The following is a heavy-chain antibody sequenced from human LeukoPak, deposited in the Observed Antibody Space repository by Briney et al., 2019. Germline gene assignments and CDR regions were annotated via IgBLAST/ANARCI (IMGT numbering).Heavy chain of an antibody. Sequence: PSETLSLTCTVSGASISSGVYYWSWIRQPAGKGLEWIGRIYTSGSTDYNPSLKSRVTISLDTSKKQFSLRLSSVTAADTAVYYCARDTSYGSGRLGYYFDYWGQGTLVTVSS. CDR3: ARDTSYGSGRLGYYFDY. CDR1: GASISSGVYY. CDR2: IYTSGST. V-gene: IGHV4-61*02. D-gene: IGHD3-10*01. J-gene: IGHJ4*02.